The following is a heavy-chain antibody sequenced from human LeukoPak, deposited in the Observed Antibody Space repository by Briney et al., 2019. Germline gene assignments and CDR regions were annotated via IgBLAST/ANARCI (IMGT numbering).Heavy chain of an antibody. V-gene: IGHV1-69*05. Sequence: SVKVSCKASGYTFSGYYMHWVRQAPGQGLEWMGRIIPIFGTANYAQKFQGRVTITTDESTSTAYMELSSLRSEDTAVYYCARDYGSGSYYGFDYWGQGTLVTVSS. J-gene: IGHJ4*02. CDR2: IIPIFGTA. D-gene: IGHD3-10*01. CDR3: ARDYGSGSYYGFDY. CDR1: GYTFSGYY.